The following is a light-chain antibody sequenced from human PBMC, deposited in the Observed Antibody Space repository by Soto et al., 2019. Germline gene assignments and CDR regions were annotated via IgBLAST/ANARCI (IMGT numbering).Light chain of an antibody. V-gene: IGKV3-15*01. CDR3: QHYNKWPYT. J-gene: IGKJ2*01. CDR1: QSVTIN. Sequence: EIVMTQSPATLSVSPGERATLSCRASQSVTINLAWFQQTLGQAPRLLIYGASTSASGIPDRFSGSGSGTEFTLTISSLQAKDCAMYYCQHYNKWPYTVDQVTKLEIE. CDR2: GAS.